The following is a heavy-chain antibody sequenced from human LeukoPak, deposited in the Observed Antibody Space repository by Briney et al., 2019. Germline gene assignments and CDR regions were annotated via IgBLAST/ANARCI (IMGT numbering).Heavy chain of an antibody. Sequence: SQTLSLTCTVSGGSISSGSYYWSWIRQPAGKGLEWIGSIYYSGSTYYNPSLKSRVTISVDTSKNQFSLKLSSVTAADTAVYYCAGGRGDYCSSTSCYAVSYWGQGTLVTVSS. V-gene: IGHV4-61*02. CDR2: IYYSGST. CDR1: GGSISSGSYY. CDR3: AGGRGDYCSSTSCYAVSY. D-gene: IGHD2-2*01. J-gene: IGHJ4*02.